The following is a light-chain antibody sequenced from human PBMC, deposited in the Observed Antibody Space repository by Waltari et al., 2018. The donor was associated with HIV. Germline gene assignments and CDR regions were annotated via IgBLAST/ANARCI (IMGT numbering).Light chain of an antibody. J-gene: IGKJ4*01. CDR2: STS. Sequence: IQMTQSPSSLSTFVRGNVTITCRPSQHMNMYLNWYQQKPGKAPTLLISSTSILQSGVPSIFRGSGAGEQFVLIIDALHPEDSATFFCQPTNSVPCIFGGGTKV. V-gene: IGKV1-39*01. CDR1: QHMNMY. CDR3: QPTNSVPCI.